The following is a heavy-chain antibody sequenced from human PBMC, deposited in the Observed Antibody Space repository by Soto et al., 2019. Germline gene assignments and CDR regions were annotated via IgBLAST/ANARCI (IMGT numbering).Heavy chain of an antibody. Sequence: TGGSLRLSCAASGFTFSSYEMNWVRQAPGKGLEWVSYISSSGSTIYYADSVKGRFTISRDNAKNSLYLQMNSLRAEDTAVYYCARERVPDYYDSSGYPHFDYWGQGTLVTV. J-gene: IGHJ4*02. CDR1: GFTFSSYE. D-gene: IGHD3-22*01. CDR3: ARERVPDYYDSSGYPHFDY. V-gene: IGHV3-48*03. CDR2: ISSSGSTI.